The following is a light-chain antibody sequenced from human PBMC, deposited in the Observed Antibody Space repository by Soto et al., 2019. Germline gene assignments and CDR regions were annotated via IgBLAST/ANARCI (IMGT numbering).Light chain of an antibody. V-gene: IGLV1-51*01. Sequence: QSVLTQPPSVSAAPGQKVTISCSGSSSNIGNRHVAWYQQLPRTAPKLLIYDNDQRPSGIPDRFSGSKSGTSATLGITGLQTGDEADYYCGTWDDSLSAGVFGGGTKLPS. CDR3: GTWDDSLSAGV. CDR1: SSNIGNRH. CDR2: DND. J-gene: IGLJ2*01.